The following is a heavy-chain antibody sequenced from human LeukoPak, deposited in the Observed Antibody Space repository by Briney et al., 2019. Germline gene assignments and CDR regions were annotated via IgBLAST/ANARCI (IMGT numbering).Heavy chain of an antibody. CDR3: AKDIGDSSGYYDRMGAFDI. CDR2: ISGSGGST. Sequence: GGSLRLSCAASGFTFSSYAMSWVRQAPGKGLEWVSAISGSGGSTYYADSVKGRFTISRDNSKNTLYLQMNSLRAEDTAVYYCAKDIGDSSGYYDRMGAFDIWGQGTMVTVSS. V-gene: IGHV3-23*01. CDR1: GFTFSSYA. D-gene: IGHD3-22*01. J-gene: IGHJ3*02.